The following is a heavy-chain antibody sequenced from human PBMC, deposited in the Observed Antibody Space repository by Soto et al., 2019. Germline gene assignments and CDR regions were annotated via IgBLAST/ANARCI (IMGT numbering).Heavy chain of an antibody. Sequence: SLPCSVSGGSLRKYYWSWIRQPAGKGLEWIGRISTSGHVVSKVSLRSRLTMSVDMSNNHFSLKLTSVTAADTAVYYCARDNNDFWSLYPLAFDYWGQGALGTVAS. D-gene: IGHD3-3*01. CDR3: ARDNNDFWSLYPLAFDY. V-gene: IGHV4-4*07. CDR2: ISTSGHV. CDR1: GGSLRKYY. J-gene: IGHJ4*02.